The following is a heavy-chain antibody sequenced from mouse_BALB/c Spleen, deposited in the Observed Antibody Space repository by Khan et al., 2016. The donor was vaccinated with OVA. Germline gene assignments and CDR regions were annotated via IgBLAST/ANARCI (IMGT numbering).Heavy chain of an antibody. CDR3: ARAVYNGAWFAY. CDR2: IWAGGST. CDR1: GFSLSNYG. V-gene: IGHV2-9*02. Sequence: QVQLKQSGPGLVAPSQTLSITCTVSGFSLSNYGIHWVRQSPGKGLEWLGVIWAGGSTNHNSALMSRLSISKDNSKRQVFLKMNSLHTDDTAMYYCARAVYNGAWFAYWGQGTLVTVSA. J-gene: IGHJ3*01. D-gene: IGHD1-3*01.